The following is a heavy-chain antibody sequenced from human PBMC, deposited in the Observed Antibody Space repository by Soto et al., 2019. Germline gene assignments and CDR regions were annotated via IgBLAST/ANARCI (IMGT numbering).Heavy chain of an antibody. V-gene: IGHV3-21*01. CDR3: ARGGRYYYGSGVMDV. Sequence: PGGSLRLSCAASGFTFSSYSINWVRQAPGKGLEWVSSISSSSSYIYYADSVKGRFTISRDNAKNSLYLQMNSLRAEDTAVYYCARGGRYYYGSGVMDVWGQGTTVTVSS. CDR2: ISSSSSYI. J-gene: IGHJ6*02. D-gene: IGHD3-10*01. CDR1: GFTFSSYS.